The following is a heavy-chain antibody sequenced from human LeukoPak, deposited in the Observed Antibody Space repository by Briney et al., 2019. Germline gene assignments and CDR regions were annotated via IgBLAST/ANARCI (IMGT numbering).Heavy chain of an antibody. D-gene: IGHD6-19*01. J-gene: IGHJ4*02. Sequence: GGSLRLPCAASGFTFSSYEMNWVRQAPGKGLEWVSYISSSGSTIYYADSVMGRFTISRDNSKNTVYLQMNSLRAEDTAVYYCAKSKKQWLLQGEGLDYWGQGTLVTVSS. V-gene: IGHV3-48*03. CDR2: ISSSGSTI. CDR1: GFTFSSYE. CDR3: AKSKKQWLLQGEGLDY.